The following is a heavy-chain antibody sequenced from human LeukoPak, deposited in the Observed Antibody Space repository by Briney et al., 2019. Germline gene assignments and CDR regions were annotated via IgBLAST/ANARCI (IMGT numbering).Heavy chain of an antibody. Sequence: GSLRLSCAASGFTFSSYTMHWVRQTPEKGLEWVANIKQDGYEKYYVDSVKGRFTISRDNAKNSLYLQMNSLRADDTAIYYCARDKIVGPTTLDYWGQGTLVTVSS. CDR3: ARDKIVGPTTLDY. CDR1: GFTFSSYT. D-gene: IGHD1-26*01. CDR2: IKQDGYEK. J-gene: IGHJ4*02. V-gene: IGHV3-7*01.